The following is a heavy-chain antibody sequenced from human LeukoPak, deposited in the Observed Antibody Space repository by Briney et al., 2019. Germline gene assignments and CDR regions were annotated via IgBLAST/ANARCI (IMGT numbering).Heavy chain of an antibody. Sequence: SEILSLTCTVSGGSMSSYYWSWIRQSPRTGLEWIGYIYYSGTTNYNPSLKSRVTISVDTSKSQFSLKLSSVTAADTAIYYCARRSLRNSSWDSWGQGTLVTVSS. CDR1: GGSMSSYY. J-gene: IGHJ4*02. D-gene: IGHD6-13*01. V-gene: IGHV4-59*08. CDR3: ARRSLRNSSWDS. CDR2: IYYSGTT.